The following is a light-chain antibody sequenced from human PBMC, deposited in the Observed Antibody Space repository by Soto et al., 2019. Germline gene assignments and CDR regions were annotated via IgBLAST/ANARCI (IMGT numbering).Light chain of an antibody. CDR3: GSYTGSIYV. Sequence: QSVLAQPASVSGSPGQSITISCTGTSSDVGGYEFVSWYQQHPGKAPKLMIYEVSNRPSGASSRFSGSKSGNTASLTISGLQAEDEADYYCGSYTGSIYVFGTGTKVTVL. CDR1: SSDVGGYEF. J-gene: IGLJ1*01. V-gene: IGLV2-14*01. CDR2: EVS.